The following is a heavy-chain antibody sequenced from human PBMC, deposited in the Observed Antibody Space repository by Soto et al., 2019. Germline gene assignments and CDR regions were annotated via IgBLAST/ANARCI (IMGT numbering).Heavy chain of an antibody. V-gene: IGHV4-59*08. J-gene: IGHJ5*02. D-gene: IGHD1-26*01. Sequence: SETLSLTCTVAGGSISSYYWSWIRQPPGKGLEWIGYIYYSGSTNYNPSLKSRVTISVDTSKNQFSLKLSSVTAADTAVYYCARHGRSRMTLDPWGQGTLVTVSS. CDR3: ARHGRSRMTLDP. CDR1: GGSISSYY. CDR2: IYYSGST.